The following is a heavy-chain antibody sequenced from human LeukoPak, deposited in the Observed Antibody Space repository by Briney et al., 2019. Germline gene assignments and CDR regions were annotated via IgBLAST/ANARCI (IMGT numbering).Heavy chain of an antibody. D-gene: IGHD3-3*01. CDR3: ARDIREGLRVGTGYDY. CDR1: GFTFSSYG. J-gene: IGHJ4*02. Sequence: PGRSLRLSCAASGFTFSSYGMHWVRQAPGKGLEWVAVISYDGSNKYYADSVKGRFTISRDNSKNTLYLQMNSLRAEDTAVYYCARDIREGLRVGTGYDYWGQGTLVTVSS. CDR2: ISYDGSNK. V-gene: IGHV3-30*03.